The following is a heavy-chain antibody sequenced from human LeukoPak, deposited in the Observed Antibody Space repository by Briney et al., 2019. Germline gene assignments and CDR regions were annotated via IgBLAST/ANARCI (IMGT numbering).Heavy chain of an antibody. CDR3: ARDGRYSGTYLDY. J-gene: IGHJ4*02. V-gene: IGHV1-18*01. CDR1: GYIFKNYG. D-gene: IGHD1-26*01. Sequence: ASVKVSCKTSGYIFKNYGVSWVRQAPGQGLEWMGWISGHTANTKYAETVQARVTMITDTSTTTVYMEMRSLRSDDTAVYFCARDGRYSGTYLDYWGQGTLVTVSS. CDR2: ISGHTANT.